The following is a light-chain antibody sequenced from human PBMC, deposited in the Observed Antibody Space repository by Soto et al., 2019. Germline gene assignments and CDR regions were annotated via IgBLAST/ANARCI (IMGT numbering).Light chain of an antibody. CDR1: QSISTW. CDR3: QQYNSYST. CDR2: KAS. J-gene: IGKJ1*01. Sequence: DIHMTQSPSTLSASVGDRVTITCRASQSISTWLAWYQQKPGKAPKLLIYKASSLESGVPSRVSGTGSGTEFTLTISSLQPDVFATYYCQQYNSYSTFGQGTRVEIK. V-gene: IGKV1-5*03.